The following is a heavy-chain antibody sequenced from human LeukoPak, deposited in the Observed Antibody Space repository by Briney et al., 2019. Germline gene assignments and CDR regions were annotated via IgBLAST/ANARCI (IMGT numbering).Heavy chain of an antibody. CDR3: ARVGYDYNWYDAFDI. V-gene: IGHV3-30*04. D-gene: IGHD1-1*01. CDR2: ISHDGSNK. CDR1: AFTFSGYS. Sequence: GRSLRLSCVVSAFTFSGYSMHWVRQAPGKGLEWVASISHDGSNKYCADSLKGRFTISRDNSKNTLFLQMNSLRPEDTAVYYCARVGYDYNWYDAFDIWGQGTMVTVSS. J-gene: IGHJ3*02.